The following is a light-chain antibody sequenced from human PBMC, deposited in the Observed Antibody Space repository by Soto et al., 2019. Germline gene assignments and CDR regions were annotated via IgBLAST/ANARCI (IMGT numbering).Light chain of an antibody. J-gene: IGLJ2*01. CDR1: SSNIGSNT. Sequence: QSVLTQPPSASGTPGQRVTISCSGSSSNIGSNTVTWYLQLPGTAPKLLIHSNDQRSSGVPDRFSGSKSGTSASLAISGLQSEDEADYYCAVWDDSLDGVVFGGGTKLTVL. CDR3: AVWDDSLDGVV. CDR2: SND. V-gene: IGLV1-44*01.